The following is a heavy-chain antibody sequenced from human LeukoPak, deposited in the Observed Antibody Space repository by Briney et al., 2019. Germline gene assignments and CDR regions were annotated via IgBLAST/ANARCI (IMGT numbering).Heavy chain of an antibody. J-gene: IGHJ4*02. CDR3: ASRTRFGELRFDY. CDR1: GGSISTSSYY. D-gene: IGHD3-10*01. CDR2: IYYTGST. V-gene: IGHV4-39*01. Sequence: SETLSLTCTVSGGSISTSSYYWGWIRQPPGKGLEWVGSIYYTGSTYYNPSLNSRVTVSVDTSKNQFSLKLSSVTAADTAMYYCASRTRFGELRFDYWGQGTLVTVSS.